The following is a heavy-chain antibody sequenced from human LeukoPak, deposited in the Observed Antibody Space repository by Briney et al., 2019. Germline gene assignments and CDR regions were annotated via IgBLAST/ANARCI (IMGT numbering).Heavy chain of an antibody. J-gene: IGHJ4*02. Sequence: PSETLSLTCAVYGGSFSGYYWSWIRQPPGKGLEWIGEINHSGSTNYNPSLKSRVTISVDTSKNQFSLKLSSVTAADTAVYYCARGRGQSWRHIAAAGARIDYWGQGTLVTVSS. D-gene: IGHD6-13*01. V-gene: IGHV4-34*01. CDR2: INHSGST. CDR3: ARGRGQSWRHIAAAGARIDY. CDR1: GGSFSGYY.